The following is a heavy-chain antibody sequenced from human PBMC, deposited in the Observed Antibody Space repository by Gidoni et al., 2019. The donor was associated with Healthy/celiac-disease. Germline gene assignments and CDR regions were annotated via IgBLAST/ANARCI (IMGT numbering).Heavy chain of an antibody. CDR3: AKEKYYYDSSLPDY. V-gene: IGHV3-30*18. CDR2: ISYDGSNK. D-gene: IGHD3-22*01. J-gene: IGHJ4*02. Sequence: QVQLVESGGGVVQPGRSLRLSCAASGFTFSSYGMHWVRQAPGKGLEWVAVISYDGSNKYYADSVKGRFTISRDNSKNTLYLQMNSLRAEDTAVYYCAKEKYYYDSSLPDYWGQGTLVTVSS. CDR1: GFTFSSYG.